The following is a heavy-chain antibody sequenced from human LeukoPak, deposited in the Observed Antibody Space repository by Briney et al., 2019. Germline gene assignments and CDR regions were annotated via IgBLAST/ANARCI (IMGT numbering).Heavy chain of an antibody. V-gene: IGHV3-15*01. CDR1: GFTFSNAW. D-gene: IGHD7-27*01. CDR2: FKSKTDAGTV. Sequence: PGGSLRLSCAASGFTFSNAWMSWVRQAPGKGLEWVGRFKSKTDAGTVDYAAPVKGRFTISRDDSRNTLYLEMSSLKTDDTAVHYCAAGLGTTDFDSWGQGTLVTVSS. J-gene: IGHJ4*02. CDR3: AAGLGTTDFDS.